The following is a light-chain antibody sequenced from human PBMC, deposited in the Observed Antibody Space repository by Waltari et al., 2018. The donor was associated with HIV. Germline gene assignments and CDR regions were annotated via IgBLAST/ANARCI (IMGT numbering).Light chain of an antibody. CDR3: ASYTHGSTLV. Sequence: QSALTQPASVSGSPGQSIIISCTGTSGDVGGFDFVSWYQQYPGTAPKVIISDVTNRPSGVSSRVSGSKSGNTASLTISGLQGEDEADYYCASYTHGSTLVFGGGTKLTVL. CDR1: SGDVGGFDF. CDR2: DVT. V-gene: IGLV2-14*03. J-gene: IGLJ3*02.